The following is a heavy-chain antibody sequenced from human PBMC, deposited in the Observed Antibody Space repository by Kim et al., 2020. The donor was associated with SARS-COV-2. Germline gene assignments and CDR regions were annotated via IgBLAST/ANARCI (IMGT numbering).Heavy chain of an antibody. CDR3: TGLSGYHPTNNGMDV. V-gene: IGHV3-15*01. CDR1: GFTFSNAW. D-gene: IGHD5-12*01. J-gene: IGHJ6*02. CDR2: IKSKTDGGTT. Sequence: GGSLRLSCAASGFTFSNAWMSWVRQAPGKGLEWVGRIKSKTDGGTTDYAAHVKGRFTISRDDSKNTLYLQMNSLKTEDTAEYYCTGLSGYHPTNNGMDVWGQGTTVTVSS.